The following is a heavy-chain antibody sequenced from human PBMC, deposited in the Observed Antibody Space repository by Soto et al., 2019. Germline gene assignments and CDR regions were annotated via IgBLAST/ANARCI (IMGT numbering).Heavy chain of an antibody. CDR2: IYYSGST. Sequence: SETLSLTCTVSGGSISSYYWSWVRQPPGKGLEWIGYIYYSGSTNYNPSLKSRVTISVDTSKNQFSLKLSSVTAADTAVYYCARMVWYYDSSGYPGFDYWGQGTLVTVSS. D-gene: IGHD3-22*01. CDR3: ARMVWYYDSSGYPGFDY. V-gene: IGHV4-59*01. CDR1: GGSISSYY. J-gene: IGHJ4*02.